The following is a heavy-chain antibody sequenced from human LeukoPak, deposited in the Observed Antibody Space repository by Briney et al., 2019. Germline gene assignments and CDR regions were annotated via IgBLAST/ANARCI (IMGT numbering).Heavy chain of an antibody. CDR1: GGSISSGGYY. J-gene: IGHJ5*02. CDR2: IYCSGST. D-gene: IGHD2-15*01. Sequence: SETLSLTCTVSGGSISSGGYYWSWIRQHPGKGLEWIGYIYCSGSTYYNPSLKSRVTISVDTSKNQFSLKLSSVTAADTAVYYCARGLGYCSGGSCYDNWFDPWGQGTLVTVSS. CDR3: ARGLGYCSGGSCYDNWFDP. V-gene: IGHV4-31*03.